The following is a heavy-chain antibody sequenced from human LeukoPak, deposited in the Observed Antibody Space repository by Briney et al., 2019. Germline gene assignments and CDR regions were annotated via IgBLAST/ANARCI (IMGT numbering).Heavy chain of an antibody. J-gene: IGHJ4*02. CDR3: ARFVGLWFGEHYFDY. CDR1: GGSFSGYY. Sequence: PSETLSLTCAVYGGSFSGYYWSWIRQPPGKGLEWIGEINHSGSTNYNPSLKSRVTISVDTPKNQFSLKLSSVTAADTAVYYCARFVGLWFGEHYFDYWGQGTLVTVSS. D-gene: IGHD3-10*01. CDR2: INHSGST. V-gene: IGHV4-34*01.